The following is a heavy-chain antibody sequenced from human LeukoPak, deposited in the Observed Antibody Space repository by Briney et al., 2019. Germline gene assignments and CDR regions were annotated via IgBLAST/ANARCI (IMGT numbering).Heavy chain of an antibody. Sequence: GGSLRLSCAASGFTFSSHWMHWVRQGPGKGLVWVSRINSDGSRTIYADSVKGRFTISRDSAKNTLYLQMNSLRAEDTVVYYCAREVGDYYDSSGSFGYWGQGTLVTVSS. D-gene: IGHD3-22*01. CDR1: GFTFSSHW. J-gene: IGHJ4*02. V-gene: IGHV3-74*01. CDR2: INSDGSRT. CDR3: AREVGDYYDSSGSFGY.